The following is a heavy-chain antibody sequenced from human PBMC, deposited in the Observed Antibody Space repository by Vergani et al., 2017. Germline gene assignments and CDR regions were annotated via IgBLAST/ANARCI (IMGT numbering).Heavy chain of an antibody. CDR1: GFSLSNARMG. J-gene: IGHJ4*02. Sequence: QVTLKESGPVLVKPTETLTLTCTVSGFSLSNARMGVSWIRQPPGKALEWLAHIFSGDGKSYNTSLKSRLTISKDTSKSQVVLTMTNMDPVDTATYYCARMDSPTTVARPFDYWGQGIPVTVSS. D-gene: IGHD6-19*01. V-gene: IGHV2-26*01. CDR2: IFSGDGK. CDR3: ARMDSPTTVARPFDY.